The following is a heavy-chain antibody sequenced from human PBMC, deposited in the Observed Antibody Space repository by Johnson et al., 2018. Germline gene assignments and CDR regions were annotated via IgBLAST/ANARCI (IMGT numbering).Heavy chain of an antibody. CDR2: IRGSGDST. D-gene: IGHD2-15*01. Sequence: VQLQESGGGLVQXGGSXRLXCAASGFTFSSYAMSWVRQAPGKGLDWVSGIRGSGDSTYYADSVKGRFTISRDNSKNTLYLQMNSLRAEDAALYYCAKGLRESDSWGQGTLVTVSS. J-gene: IGHJ4*02. CDR3: AKGLRESDS. V-gene: IGHV3-23*01. CDR1: GFTFSSYA.